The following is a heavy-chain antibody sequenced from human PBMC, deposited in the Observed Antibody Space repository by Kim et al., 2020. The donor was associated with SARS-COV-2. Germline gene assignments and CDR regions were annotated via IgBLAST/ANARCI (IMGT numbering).Heavy chain of an antibody. CDR1: GYTFTSYG. CDR3: ARSGCSGGSCYSGRYFDP. D-gene: IGHD2-15*01. V-gene: IGHV1-18*01. J-gene: IGHJ5*02. CDR2: ISACNGDT. Sequence: ASVKVSCKASGYTFTSYGVIWVRQAPGQGLEWMGWISACNGDTKCAQKLQGRITLTTETSTSTAYMELRSLRSDDTAVYYCARSGCSGGSCYSGRYFDPWGQGTLVTVSS.